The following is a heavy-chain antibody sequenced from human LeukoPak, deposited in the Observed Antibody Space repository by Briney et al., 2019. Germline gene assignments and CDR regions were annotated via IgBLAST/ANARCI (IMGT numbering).Heavy chain of an antibody. CDR2: INHSGST. CDR1: GGSFSGYY. J-gene: IGHJ1*01. Sequence: SETLSLTCAVYGGSFSGYYWSWIRQPPGKGLEWIGEINHSGSTNYNPSLKSRVTISVDTSKNQFSLKLSSVTAADTAVYYFARPPRRGYCSSTSCYTLWYFQHWGQGTLVTVSS. D-gene: IGHD2-2*02. V-gene: IGHV4-34*01. CDR3: ARPPRRGYCSSTSCYTLWYFQH.